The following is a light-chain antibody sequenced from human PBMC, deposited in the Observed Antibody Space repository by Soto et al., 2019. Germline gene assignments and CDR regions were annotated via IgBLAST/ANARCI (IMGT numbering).Light chain of an antibody. CDR1: HGLFYSLDNKSY. J-gene: IGKJ1*01. Sequence: VITQSPDYLAASLGARATMRCKSIHGLFYSLDNKSYLAWYQKKTGKPPKLLIYWASTRASGVSERLSGSGYGTDLTITINSMQAEDVEVYYCQQYLHNPRTFGQGTKVDIK. CDR2: WAS. CDR3: QQYLHNPRT. V-gene: IGKV4-1*01.